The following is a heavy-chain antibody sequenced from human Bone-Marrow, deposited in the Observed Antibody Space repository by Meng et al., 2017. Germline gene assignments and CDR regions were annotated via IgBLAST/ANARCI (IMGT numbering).Heavy chain of an antibody. CDR3: ASWIYSCGWQ. D-gene: IGHD6-19*01. Sequence: QVHLQHSGPGLVKPSVTLSRTCVVSGGSISSIDWWSWVRQPPGKGLEWIGELYHGGDTNYNPSLKSRVTIAIDKSKNQFSLKLSSVTAADTAVYYCASWIYSCGWQWGQGALVTVSS. J-gene: IGHJ4*02. V-gene: IGHV4/OR15-8*02. CDR2: LYHGGDT. CDR1: GGSISSIDW.